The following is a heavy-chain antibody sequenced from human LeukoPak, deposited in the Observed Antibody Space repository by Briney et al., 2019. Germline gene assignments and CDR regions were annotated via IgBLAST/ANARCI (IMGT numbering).Heavy chain of an antibody. CDR1: GYSISSGYY. V-gene: IGHV4-38-2*02. CDR2: IYHSGRT. CDR3: ASYGSGSYYSGFNYYYYMDV. J-gene: IGHJ6*03. Sequence: SETLSLTCTVSGYSISSGYYWGWIRQPPGKGLEWIGSIYHSGRTYYNPSLKSRVTISVDTSKNQFSLKLSSVTAADTAVYYCASYGSGSYYSGFNYYYYMDVWGKGTTVTVSS. D-gene: IGHD3-10*01.